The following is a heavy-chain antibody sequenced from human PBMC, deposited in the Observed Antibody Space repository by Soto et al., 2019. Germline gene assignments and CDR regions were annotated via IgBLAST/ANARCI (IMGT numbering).Heavy chain of an antibody. J-gene: IGHJ3*02. Sequence: SVKVSCKASGGTFSIYAISCVLQSPVQGLDWMGGIIPIFGTANYAQKFQGRVTITADESTSTAYMELSSLRSEDTAVYYCARERVLMVYANSRGAFDIWGQGTMVTVSS. CDR2: IIPIFGTA. V-gene: IGHV1-69*13. D-gene: IGHD2-8*01. CDR3: ARERVLMVYANSRGAFDI. CDR1: GGTFSIYA.